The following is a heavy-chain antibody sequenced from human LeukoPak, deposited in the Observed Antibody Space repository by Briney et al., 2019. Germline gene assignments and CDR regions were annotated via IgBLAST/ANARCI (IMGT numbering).Heavy chain of an antibody. CDR2: ISSSGSTI. J-gene: IGHJ6*03. Sequence: GGSLRLSCAASAFTFSDYYMSWIRQAPGKGLEWVSYISSSGSTIYYADSVKGRFTISRDNAKNSLYLQMNSLRAEDTAVYYCARGAAVPAAIFAYYYYMDVWGKGTTVTVSS. CDR3: ARGAAVPAAIFAYYYYMDV. V-gene: IGHV3-11*04. CDR1: AFTFSDYY. D-gene: IGHD2-2*02.